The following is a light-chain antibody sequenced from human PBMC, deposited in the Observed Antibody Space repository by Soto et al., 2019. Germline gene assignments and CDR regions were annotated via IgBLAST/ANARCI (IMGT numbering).Light chain of an antibody. CDR2: DVS. CDR1: SSDVGGYNY. Sequence: QSALTQPASVSGSPGQSITISCPGTSSDVGGYNYVSWYQQHPDKAPKLMIYDVSRRPSGVSDRFSGSKSGSTASLTISGLQAEDEADYYCSSYSSTTHVVFGGGTKVTVL. CDR3: SSYSSTTHVV. J-gene: IGLJ2*01. V-gene: IGLV2-14*03.